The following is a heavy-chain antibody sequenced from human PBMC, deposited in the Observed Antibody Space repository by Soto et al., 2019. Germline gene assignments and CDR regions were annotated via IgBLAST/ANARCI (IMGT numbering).Heavy chain of an antibody. Sequence: QVQLQESGPGLVEPSETLSLTCTVSGGSVSNGTYYWSWIRQPPGKGLEWIGYIYNSGSTNYNPSLKSRVSISVDTSKNQFSLKLNSVTAADTAVYYCTTGSSVSAYIDYWGQGTLVTVSS. J-gene: IGHJ4*02. CDR1: GGSVSNGTYY. CDR2: IYNSGST. V-gene: IGHV4-61*01. CDR3: TTGSSVSAYIDY. D-gene: IGHD6-13*01.